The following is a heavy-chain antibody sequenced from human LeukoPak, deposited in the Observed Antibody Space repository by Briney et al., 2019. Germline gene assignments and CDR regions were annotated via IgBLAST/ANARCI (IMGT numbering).Heavy chain of an antibody. D-gene: IGHD5-24*01. CDR2: INHSGST. CDR1: GGSFSGYY. V-gene: IGHV4-34*01. J-gene: IGHJ4*02. CDR3: ARHYRDGYNFDTPDY. Sequence: PSETLSLTCAVYGGSFSGYYWSWIRQPPGKGLEWIGEINHSGSTNYNPSLKSRVTISVDTSKNQFSLKLSSVTAADTAVYYCARHYRDGYNFDTPDYWGQGSLVTVSS.